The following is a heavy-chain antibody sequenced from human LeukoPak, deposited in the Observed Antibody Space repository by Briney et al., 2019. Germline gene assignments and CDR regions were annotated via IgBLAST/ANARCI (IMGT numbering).Heavy chain of an antibody. CDR1: GYTFTGYY. Sequence: ASVKVSCKASGYTFTGYYMHWVRQAPGQGLEWMGWINPNSGGTNYAQKFQGRVTMTRDTSISTAYMELSRLRSDDTAVYYCARSGIPTYYYDSSGYYSDYWGQGTLVTVSS. D-gene: IGHD3-22*01. J-gene: IGHJ4*02. CDR3: ARSGIPTYYYDSSGYYSDY. V-gene: IGHV1-2*02. CDR2: INPNSGGT.